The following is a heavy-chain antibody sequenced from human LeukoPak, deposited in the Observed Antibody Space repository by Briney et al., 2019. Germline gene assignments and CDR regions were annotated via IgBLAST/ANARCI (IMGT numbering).Heavy chain of an antibody. CDR3: ASPVGATPGY. J-gene: IGHJ4*02. V-gene: IGHV4-34*01. CDR1: GGSFSGYY. D-gene: IGHD1-26*01. Sequence: SSETLSLTCAVYGGSFSGYYWSWIRQPPGKGLEWIGEINHSGSTNYNPSLKSRVTISVDTSKNQFSLKLSSVTAADTAVYYCASPVGATPGYWGQGTLDTVSS. CDR2: INHSGST.